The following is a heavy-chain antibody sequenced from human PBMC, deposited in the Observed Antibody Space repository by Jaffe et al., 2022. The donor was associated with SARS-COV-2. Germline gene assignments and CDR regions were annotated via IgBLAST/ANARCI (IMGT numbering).Heavy chain of an antibody. CDR1: GFTFSSYW. D-gene: IGHD5-18*01. J-gene: IGHJ6*02. Sequence: EVQLVESGGGLVQPGGSLRLSCAASGFTFSSYWMHWVRQAPGKGLVWVSRINSDGSSTSYADSVKGRFTISRDNAKNTLYLQMNSLRAEDTAVYYCARDKYSYGPQGHYGMDVWGQGTTVTVSS. V-gene: IGHV3-74*01. CDR3: ARDKYSYGPQGHYGMDV. CDR2: INSDGSST.